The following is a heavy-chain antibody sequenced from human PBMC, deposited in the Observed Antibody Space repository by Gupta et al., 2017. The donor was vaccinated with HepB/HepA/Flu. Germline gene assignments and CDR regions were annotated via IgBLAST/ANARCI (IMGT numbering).Heavy chain of an antibody. CDR2: NNHSGST. CDR3: AEAFLFLSIHYSSSSLGWFDP. Sequence: QVQLQQWGAGLLKPSETLSLTCAVYGGSFSGYYWSWIRQPPGKGLEWLGENNHSGSTNYNPALKGRSTITVRTSKDQFPLELEPVAAADTAVEFRAEAFLFLSIHYSSSSLGWFDPWGQGTLVTGAS. V-gene: IGHV4-34*01. CDR1: GGSFSGYY. J-gene: IGHJ5*02. D-gene: IGHD6-6*01.